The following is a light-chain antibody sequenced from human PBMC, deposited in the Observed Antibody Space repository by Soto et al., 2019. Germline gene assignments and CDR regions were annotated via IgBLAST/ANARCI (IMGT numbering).Light chain of an antibody. V-gene: IGLV2-14*01. Sequence: QSVLTQPASVSGSPGQSITISCTGTSSDVGGYHYVSWYQQHPGKAPKLMIYEVSNRPSGVSNRFSGSKSGNTASLSISGLQAEDEADYYCISYTSSSTLDYVFGTGTKLTFL. CDR2: EVS. J-gene: IGLJ1*01. CDR3: ISYTSSSTLDYV. CDR1: SSDVGGYHY.